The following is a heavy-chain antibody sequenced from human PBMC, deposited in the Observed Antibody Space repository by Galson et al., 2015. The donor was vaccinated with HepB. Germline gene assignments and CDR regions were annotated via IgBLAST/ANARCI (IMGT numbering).Heavy chain of an antibody. J-gene: IGHJ4*02. CDR2: IWFDGTNE. CDR3: ARDYYYGSGRNQDFFGY. Sequence: SLRLSCAASGFTFSRYGMHWVRHIPGKGLEWVALIWFDGTNEDYTDSVKGRFTISRDNSKNTLYLQMNSLRGEDTAGYYCARDYYYGSGRNQDFFGYWGQGTLVTVSS. CDR1: GFTFSRYG. D-gene: IGHD3-10*01. V-gene: IGHV3-33*01.